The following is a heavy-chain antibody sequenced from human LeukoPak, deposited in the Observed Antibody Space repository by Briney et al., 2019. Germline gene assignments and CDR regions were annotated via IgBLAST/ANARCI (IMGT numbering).Heavy chain of an antibody. CDR3: AGDGYNSRRFFDY. CDR2: INPNSGGS. V-gene: IGHV1-2*02. CDR1: GYTFTIYG. J-gene: IGHJ4*02. D-gene: IGHD5-24*01. Sequence: ASVKVSCKSSGYTFTIYGINWVRQAPGQGLEWMGWINPNSGGSNYAQKFQGRVTMTSDTSINTAYMELSRLISDDTAVYYCAGDGYNSRRFFDYWGQGTLVTVSS.